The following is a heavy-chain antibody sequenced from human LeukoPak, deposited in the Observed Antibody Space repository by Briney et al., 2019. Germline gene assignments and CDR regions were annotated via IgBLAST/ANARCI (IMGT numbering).Heavy chain of an antibody. D-gene: IGHD3-10*01. CDR3: MGAGRITMVRGVMNGMDA. CDR1: GFTFSSYE. Sequence: PGGSLRLSCAASGFTFSSYEMNWVRQAPGKGLEWVSYISSSGSTIYYADSVKGRFTISRDNAKNSLYLQMNSLRAEDTAVYYCMGAGRITMVRGVMNGMDAWSKGTTVTVSS. J-gene: IGHJ6*04. V-gene: IGHV3-48*03. CDR2: ISSSGSTI.